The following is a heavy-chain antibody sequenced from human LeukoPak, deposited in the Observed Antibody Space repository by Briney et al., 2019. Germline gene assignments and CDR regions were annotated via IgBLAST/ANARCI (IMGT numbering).Heavy chain of an antibody. D-gene: IGHD5-12*01. CDR1: GGSISSSSYY. V-gene: IGHV4-39*07. CDR2: IYYSGST. CDR3: ARRLASTKVDAFDI. J-gene: IGHJ3*02. Sequence: SETLSLTCTVSGGSISSSSYYWGWIRQPPGKGLEWIGTIYYSGSTYYSPSLKSRVTISIDTSKNQFSLKLSSVTAADTAVYYCARRLASTKVDAFDIWGQGTMVTVSS.